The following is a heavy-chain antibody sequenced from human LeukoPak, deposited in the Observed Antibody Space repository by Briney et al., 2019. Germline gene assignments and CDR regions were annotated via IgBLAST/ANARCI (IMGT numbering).Heavy chain of an antibody. J-gene: IGHJ4*02. D-gene: IGHD1-26*01. Sequence: ASVKVSCKASGGTFSSYAISWVRQAPGQGLEWTGRIIPILGIANYAQKFQGRVTITADKSTSTAYMELSSLRSEDTAVYYCAREEDDSGSYYGYWGQGTLVTVSS. V-gene: IGHV1-69*04. CDR3: AREEDDSGSYYGY. CDR1: GGTFSSYA. CDR2: IIPILGIA.